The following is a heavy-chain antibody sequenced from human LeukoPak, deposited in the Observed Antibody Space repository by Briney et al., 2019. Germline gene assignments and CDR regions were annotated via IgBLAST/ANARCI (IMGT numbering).Heavy chain of an antibody. J-gene: IGHJ4*02. D-gene: IGHD3-16*01. CDR2: IIPIFGTT. V-gene: IGHV1-69*13. Sequence: SVKVSCKTSGGTFSSYTITWVRQAPGQRLEWMGGIIPIFGTTNYAQKFQGRVTITADESTSTAYMELSSLRSEDTAVYYCRAYTAGLLTDYWGQGTLVTVSS. CDR1: GGTFSSYT. CDR3: RAYTAGLLTDY.